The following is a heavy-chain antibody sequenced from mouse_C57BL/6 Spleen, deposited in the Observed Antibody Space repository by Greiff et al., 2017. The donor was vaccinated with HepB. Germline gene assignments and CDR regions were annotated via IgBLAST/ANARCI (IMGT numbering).Heavy chain of an antibody. CDR2: IYPGDGDT. CDR1: GYAFSSYW. Sequence: QVQLKESGAELVKPGASVKISCKASGYAFSSYWMNWVKQRPGKGLEWIGQIYPGDGDTNYNGKFKGKATLTADKSSSTAYMQLSSLTSEDSAVYFCARRDYWYFDVWGTGTTVTVSS. J-gene: IGHJ1*03. CDR3: ARRDYWYFDV. V-gene: IGHV1-80*01.